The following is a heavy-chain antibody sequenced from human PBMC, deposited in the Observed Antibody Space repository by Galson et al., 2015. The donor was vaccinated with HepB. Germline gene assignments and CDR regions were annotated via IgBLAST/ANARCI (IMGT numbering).Heavy chain of an antibody. J-gene: IGHJ4*02. CDR3: ARGLWEAAAGRALDY. CDR1: GYTFTSYY. D-gene: IGHD6-13*01. V-gene: IGHV1-46*03. CDR2: INPSGGST. Sequence: SVKVSCKASGYTFTSYYMHWVRQAPGQGLEWMGIINPSGGSTSYAQKFQGRVTMTRDTSTSTVYMELSSLRSEDTAVYYCARGLWEAAAGRALDYWGQGTLVTVSS.